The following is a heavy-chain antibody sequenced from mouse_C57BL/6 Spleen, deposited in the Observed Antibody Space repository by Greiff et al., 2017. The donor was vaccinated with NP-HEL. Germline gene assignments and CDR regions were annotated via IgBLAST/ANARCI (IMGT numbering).Heavy chain of an antibody. D-gene: IGHD1-2*01. CDR2: IDPSDSYT. Sequence: QVQLQQPGAELVMPGASVKLSCKASGYTFTSYWMHWVKQRPGQGLEWIGEIDPSDSYTNYNQKFKGKSTLTVDKSSSTAYMQLSSLTSEDSAVYYCARKLRRRYFDVWGTGTTVTVSS. V-gene: IGHV1-69*01. CDR1: GYTFTSYW. CDR3: ARKLRRRYFDV. J-gene: IGHJ1*03.